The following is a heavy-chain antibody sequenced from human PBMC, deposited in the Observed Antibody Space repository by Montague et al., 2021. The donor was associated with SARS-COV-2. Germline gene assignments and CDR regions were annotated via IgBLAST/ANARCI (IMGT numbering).Heavy chain of an antibody. Sequence: SETLSLTCAVYGGSIRRYDLSWIRQTPGKGLEWIGYIYYDGSTYSNPSLKSRVTRSVDSSKNQFSLRLSSVTAADTAVYYCARYGSYFEHWGQGTLVTVS. CDR3: ARYGSYFEH. D-gene: IGHD1-26*01. V-gene: IGHV4-59*03. CDR2: IYYDGST. J-gene: IGHJ4*02. CDR1: GGSIRRYD.